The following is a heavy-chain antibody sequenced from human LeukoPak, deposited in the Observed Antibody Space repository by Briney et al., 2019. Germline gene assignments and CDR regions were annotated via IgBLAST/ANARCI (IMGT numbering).Heavy chain of an antibody. J-gene: IGHJ4*02. D-gene: IGHD5-12*01. CDR1: GFRFTEYW. CDR2: LHPDGSER. CDR3: ARGGYSFDY. Sequence: PGGSLRLSCAASGFRFTEYWMTWVRQAPGKGLEWVARLHPDGSERNYVGSVEGRFTVSGDNAKSSLFLQMHSLRVEDTAVYYCARGGYSFDYLGQGTLVTVSS. V-gene: IGHV3-7*01.